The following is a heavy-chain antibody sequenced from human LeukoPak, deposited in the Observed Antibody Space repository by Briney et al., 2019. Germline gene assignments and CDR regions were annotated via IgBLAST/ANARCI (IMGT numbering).Heavy chain of an antibody. Sequence: GSLLLSCAAFGFTFSNYWMTWVRQAPGKGLEWVASIKQDGSETYYVDSVKGRFTFSRDNAKNSVYLQMSSLGAEDTAVYYCTRDKSAGADTGSSFYYWGQGALVTVSS. V-gene: IGHV3-7*03. CDR1: GFTFSNYW. D-gene: IGHD3-10*01. J-gene: IGHJ4*02. CDR2: IKQDGSET. CDR3: TRDKSAGADTGSSFYY.